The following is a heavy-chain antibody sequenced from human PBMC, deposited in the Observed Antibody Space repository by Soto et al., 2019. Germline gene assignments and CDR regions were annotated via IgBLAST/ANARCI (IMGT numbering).Heavy chain of an antibody. CDR3: ARGRTTFGVVILAEYFQH. CDR2: ISSSGSAI. Sequence: GGSLRLSCAASGFTFSDYYMSWIRQAPGKGLEWVSYISSSGSAIYYADSVKGRFTISRDNAKNSLYLQMNSLRAEDTAVYYCARGRTTFGVVILAEYFQHWGQGTLVTVSS. CDR1: GFTFSDYY. V-gene: IGHV3-11*01. J-gene: IGHJ1*01. D-gene: IGHD3-3*01.